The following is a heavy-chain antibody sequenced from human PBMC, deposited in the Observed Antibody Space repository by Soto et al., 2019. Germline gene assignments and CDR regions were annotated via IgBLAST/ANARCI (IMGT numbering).Heavy chain of an antibody. V-gene: IGHV3-13*01. CDR3: ARGAFSGYGQYYYYYGMDV. Sequence: GALRVSCAASVFTFSSYDMHWVRQATGKGLEWVSAIGTAGYTYYPGSVKGRFTISRENAKNSLYLQMNSLRAGDTAVYYCARGAFSGYGQYYYYYGMDVWGQGTTVTSP. CDR2: IGTAGYT. J-gene: IGHJ6*02. CDR1: VFTFSSYD. D-gene: IGHD5-12*01.